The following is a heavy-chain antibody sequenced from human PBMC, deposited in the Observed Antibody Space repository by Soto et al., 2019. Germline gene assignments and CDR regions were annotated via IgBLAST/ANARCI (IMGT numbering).Heavy chain of an antibody. CDR2: IYYSGST. D-gene: IGHD3-22*01. CDR1: GGSIRSYY. CDR3: ARRGGYYQAFDY. J-gene: IGHJ4*02. Sequence: PSETLSLTCTVSGGSIRSYYWSWIRQPPGKGLEWIGYIYYSGSTKYNPSLKSRVTISVDSSKNQFSLKLDSVTAADTAVYYCARRGGYYQAFDYWGQGTLVTVSS. V-gene: IGHV4-59*08.